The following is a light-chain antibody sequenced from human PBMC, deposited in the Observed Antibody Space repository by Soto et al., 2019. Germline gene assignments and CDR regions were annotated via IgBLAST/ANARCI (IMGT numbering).Light chain of an antibody. CDR2: GAS. CDR3: QQYNNWPLT. V-gene: IGKV3-15*01. J-gene: IGKJ1*01. Sequence: EIVLTQSPATLSLSPGERATLSCRASQSVGSSLAWYQQKPGQAPRLLIYGASTRATGIPARFSGSGSGTEFTLTISSLQSEDFAVYYCQQYNNWPLTFGQGTKVDIK. CDR1: QSVGSS.